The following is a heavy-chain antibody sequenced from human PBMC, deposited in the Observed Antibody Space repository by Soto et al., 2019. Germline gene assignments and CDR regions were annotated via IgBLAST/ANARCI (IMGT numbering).Heavy chain of an antibody. J-gene: IGHJ4*02. CDR3: ARDGPYGSGWDYFDY. V-gene: IGHV1-69*13. D-gene: IGHD6-19*01. CDR1: GGTFSSYA. CDR2: IIPIFGTA. Sequence: SVKVSCKASGGTFSSYAISWVRQAPGQGLEWMGGIIPIFGTANYAQKFQGRVTMTADESTSTAYMELRSLRSDDTAVYYCARDGPYGSGWDYFDYWGQGTLVTVSS.